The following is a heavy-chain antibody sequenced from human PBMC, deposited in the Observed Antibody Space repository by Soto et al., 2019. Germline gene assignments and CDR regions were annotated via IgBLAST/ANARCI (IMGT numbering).Heavy chain of an antibody. D-gene: IGHD6-13*01. CDR2: IYYSGST. V-gene: IGHV4-39*01. J-gene: IGHJ5*02. CDR3: ARRERAAGTDWWFDP. Sequence: SGTMPLTLTVPDRSIRRGSGSWALVRQPPGEGLEWIGSIYYSGSTYYSPSLKSRVTISVDTSKNQFSLKLSSVTAADTAVYYCARRERAAGTDWWFDPWGQGTLVT. CDR1: DRSIRRGSGS.